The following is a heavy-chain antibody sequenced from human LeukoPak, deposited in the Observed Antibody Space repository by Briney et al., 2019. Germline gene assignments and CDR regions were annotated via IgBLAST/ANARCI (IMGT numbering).Heavy chain of an antibody. CDR1: GFTFSSYA. J-gene: IGHJ4*02. Sequence: PGGSLRLSCAASGFTFSSYAMSWVRQAPGKGLEWVSAISGSGGSTYYADSVKGRFTISRDNSKNTLYLQMNSLRAEDTAVYYCATQGAAIVVVVAATREFDYWGQGTLVTVSS. CDR2: ISGSGGST. CDR3: ATQGAAIVVVVAATREFDY. V-gene: IGHV3-23*01. D-gene: IGHD2-15*01.